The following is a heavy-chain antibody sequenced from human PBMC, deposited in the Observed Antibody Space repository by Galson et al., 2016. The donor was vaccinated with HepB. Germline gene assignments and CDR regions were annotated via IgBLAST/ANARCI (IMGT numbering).Heavy chain of an antibody. CDR1: GFTFTSYT. CDR3: VRGVNIVLLVTTTPGLNFDY. Sequence: SLRLSCAASGFTFTSYTMHWVRQTPGKGLEWVAVISFDGHNKFYADSVKGRFTISRDNSKNTLFLQMNSLRAEDTAVYHCVRGVNIVLLVTTTPGLNFDYWGQGTLVTVSS. V-gene: IGHV3-30-3*01. D-gene: IGHD2-15*01. CDR2: ISFDGHNK. J-gene: IGHJ4*02.